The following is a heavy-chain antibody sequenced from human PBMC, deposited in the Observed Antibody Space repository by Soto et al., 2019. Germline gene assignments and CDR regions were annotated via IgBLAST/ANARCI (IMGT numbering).Heavy chain of an antibody. D-gene: IGHD2-8*01. CDR3: GRSSSMLGAGWSDS. J-gene: IGHJ5*01. V-gene: IGHV1-18*01. Sequence: WASVKVSCKASGYSFRSYGINWVRQAPGQGLEWIGWVSGYNYNTKYAQKLQGRITVTTDTSTNTAYMELRSLRPDDTAVYYCGRSSSMLGAGWSDSWGRGTLVTVS. CDR2: VSGYNYNT. CDR1: GYSFRSYG.